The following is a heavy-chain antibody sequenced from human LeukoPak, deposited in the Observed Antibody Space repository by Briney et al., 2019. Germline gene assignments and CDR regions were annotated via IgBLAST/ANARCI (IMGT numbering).Heavy chain of an antibody. D-gene: IGHD6-6*01. CDR2: ISSSSSYI. V-gene: IGHV3-21*01. J-gene: IGHJ4*02. CDR1: GFTFSSYS. CDR3: AREFEYSSSSGFDY. Sequence: GGSLRLSCAASGFTFSSYSMNWVRQAPGKGLEWVPSISSSSSYIYYADSVKGRFTISRDNAKNSLYLQMNSLRAEDTAVYYCAREFEYSSSSGFDYWGQGTLVTVSS.